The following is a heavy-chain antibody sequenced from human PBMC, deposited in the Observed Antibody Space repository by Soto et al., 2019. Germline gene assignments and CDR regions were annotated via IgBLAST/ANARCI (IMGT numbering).Heavy chain of an antibody. CDR3: ARQGSDIVVVPAAIGSFDY. CDR1: GGSISSYY. CDR2: IYYSGST. D-gene: IGHD2-2*01. Sequence: SETLSLTCTVSGGSISSYYWSWIRQPPGKGLEWIGYIYYSGSTNYNPSLKSRVTISVDTSKNQFSLKLSSVTAADTAVYYCARQGSDIVVVPAAIGSFDYWGQGTLVTVSS. V-gene: IGHV4-59*08. J-gene: IGHJ4*02.